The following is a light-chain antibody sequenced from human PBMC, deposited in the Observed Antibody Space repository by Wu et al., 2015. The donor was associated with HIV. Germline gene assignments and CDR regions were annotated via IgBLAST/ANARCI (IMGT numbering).Light chain of an antibody. Sequence: DIQMTQSPSTLSASVGVRVTVTCRASQSISNWLAWYQQKEGKAPKLLIYQASTLQSGAPSRFSGSGSGTEFTLTISSLQTEDFAIYFCQHYKSYPYTFGQGTKLEI. J-gene: IGKJ2*01. CDR3: QHYKSYPYT. CDR2: QAS. CDR1: QSISNW. V-gene: IGKV1-5*03.